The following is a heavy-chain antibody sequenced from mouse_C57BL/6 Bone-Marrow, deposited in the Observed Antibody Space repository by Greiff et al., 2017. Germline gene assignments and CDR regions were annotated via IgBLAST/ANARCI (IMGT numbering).Heavy chain of an antibody. CDR3: ANYYGSSYEVDY. CDR1: GYTFTDYY. CDR2: INPNNGGT. D-gene: IGHD1-1*01. V-gene: IGHV1-26*01. Sequence: EVQLQQSGPELAKPGASVKISCKASGYTFTDYYMNWVKQSHGKSLEWIGDINPNNGGTSYNQKFKGKATLTVDKSSSTAYMELRSLTSEDSAVYYCANYYGSSYEVDYWGQGTTLTVSS. J-gene: IGHJ2*01.